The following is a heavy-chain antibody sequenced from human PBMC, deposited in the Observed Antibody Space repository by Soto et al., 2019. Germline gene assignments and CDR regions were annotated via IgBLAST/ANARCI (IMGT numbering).Heavy chain of an antibody. CDR1: GGSFSGYF. CDR3: ARGETSPPTCMDV. J-gene: IGHJ6*03. V-gene: IGHV4-34*01. CDR2: INHSGST. Sequence: TLSLTCDVYGGSFSGYFWSWIRQPPGKGLEWIGEINHSGSTNYNPSLKSRVTISVDTSKNQFSLKLSSVTAADTAVYYCARGETSPPTCMDVWGKGTTVTVSS.